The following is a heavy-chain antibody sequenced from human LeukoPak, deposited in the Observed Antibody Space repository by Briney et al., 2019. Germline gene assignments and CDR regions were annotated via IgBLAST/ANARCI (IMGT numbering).Heavy chain of an antibody. CDR1: GGSISSSSYY. D-gene: IGHD6-6*01. CDR3: ARQLSSSSLYYYYGMDV. CDR2: IYYSGST. Sequence: SETLSLTCTVSGGSISSSSYYWAWIRQPPGKGLEWIGSIYYSGSTYYNPSLKSRDTISVDTSKNQFSLKLSPVTAADTAVYYCARQLSSSSLYYYYGMDVWGQGTTVTVSS. V-gene: IGHV4-39*01. J-gene: IGHJ6*02.